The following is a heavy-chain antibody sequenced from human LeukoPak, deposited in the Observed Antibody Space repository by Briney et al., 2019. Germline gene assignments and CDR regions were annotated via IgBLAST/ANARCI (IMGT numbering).Heavy chain of an antibody. D-gene: IGHD2-2*01. CDR2: INHSGST. CDR3: ARGLDCSSTSCPIYYFDY. V-gene: IGHV4-34*01. Sequence: SETLSLTCAVYGGSFSGYYWSWIRQPPGKGLEWIGEINHSGSTNYDPSLKSRVTISVDTSKNQFSLKLSSVTAADTAVYYCARGLDCSSTSCPIYYFDYWGQGTLVTVSS. J-gene: IGHJ4*02. CDR1: GGSFSGYY.